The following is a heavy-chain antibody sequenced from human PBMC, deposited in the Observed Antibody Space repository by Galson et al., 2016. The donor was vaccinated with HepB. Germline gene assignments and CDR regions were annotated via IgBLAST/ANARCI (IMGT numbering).Heavy chain of an antibody. CDR1: GYSFTNYR. CDR2: IYPGDSDT. V-gene: IGHV5-51*01. CDR3: ARRVRRWLQSYYVDY. Sequence: QSGAEVKKPGESLKISCKGSGYSFTNYRIGWVRQMPGKGLEWMGIIYPGDSDTRYSPSFQGQVTISADKSISTAYLQWSTLKASDTAMYYCARRVRRWLQSYYVDYWGQGTLVTVSS. D-gene: IGHD5-24*01. J-gene: IGHJ4*02.